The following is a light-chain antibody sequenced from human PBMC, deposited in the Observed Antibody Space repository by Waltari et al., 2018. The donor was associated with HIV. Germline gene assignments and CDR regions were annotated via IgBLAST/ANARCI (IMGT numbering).Light chain of an antibody. CDR1: SSDVGGYNY. CDR3: SSYTSSNTLPYV. J-gene: IGLJ1*01. CDR2: DVS. Sequence: QSALTQPASVSGSPGQSITISCTGTSSDVGGYNYVSWYQQHPGKAPKLMIYDVSNRPSGVANRCSGSKSGNTASLTICGLQAEDEADYYCSSYTSSNTLPYVFGTGTKVTVL. V-gene: IGLV2-14*03.